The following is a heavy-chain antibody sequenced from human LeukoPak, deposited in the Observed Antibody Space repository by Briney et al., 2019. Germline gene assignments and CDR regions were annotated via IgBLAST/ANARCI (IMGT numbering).Heavy chain of an antibody. Sequence: PGGSLRLSCAASGFTFSSYWMSWVRQAPGKGLEWVANIKQDGSEKYYVDSVKGRFTISRDNAKNSLYLQMSSLGAEDTAVYYCARGRGNYPFGYWGQGTLVTVSS. J-gene: IGHJ4*02. CDR3: ARGRGNYPFGY. V-gene: IGHV3-7*01. CDR1: GFTFSSYW. D-gene: IGHD1-7*01. CDR2: IKQDGSEK.